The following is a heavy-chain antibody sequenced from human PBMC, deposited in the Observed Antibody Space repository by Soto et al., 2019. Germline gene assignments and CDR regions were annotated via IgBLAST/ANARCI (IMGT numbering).Heavy chain of an antibody. Sequence: PGESLKISCKGSGYSFTSYWIGWVRQMPGKGLEWMGIIYPGDSDTRYSPSFQGQVTISADKSISTAYLQWSSLKASDTAMYYCARGEGLYSPYYYYGMDVWGQGTTVTLSS. J-gene: IGHJ6*02. CDR1: GYSFTSYW. V-gene: IGHV5-51*01. D-gene: IGHD2-8*01. CDR2: IYPGDSDT. CDR3: ARGEGLYSPYYYYGMDV.